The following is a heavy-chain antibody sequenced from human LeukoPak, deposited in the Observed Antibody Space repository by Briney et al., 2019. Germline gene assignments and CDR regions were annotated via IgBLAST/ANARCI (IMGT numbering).Heavy chain of an antibody. J-gene: IGHJ5*02. D-gene: IGHD3-3*01. CDR1: GFTFSGSA. V-gene: IGHV3-73*01. CDR3: TRHVSGDYDFCSGYYGFDP. Sequence: GGSLRLSCAAAGFTFSGSAMHWVRQASGKGLEWVGRIRSKANSYATAYAASVKGMFTISRDDSKHTAYLQMTSMQTEDPAVYYCTRHVSGDYDFCSGYYGFDPWGQGTLVTVSS. CDR2: IRSKANSYAT.